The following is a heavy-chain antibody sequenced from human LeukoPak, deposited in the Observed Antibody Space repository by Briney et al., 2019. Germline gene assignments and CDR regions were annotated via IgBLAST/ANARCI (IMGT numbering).Heavy chain of an antibody. CDR3: GRGIVVVVADTHYYYYYMDV. D-gene: IGHD2-15*01. CDR1: GGSLSSYY. V-gene: IGHV4-59*01. J-gene: IGHJ6*03. CDR2: IYYSGST. Sequence: SETLSLTCTVSGGSLSSYYWSWIRQPPGKGLEWIGYIYYSGSTNYNPSLKSRVTISVDTSKNQISLKLSSVTAADTAVYYCGRGIVVVVADTHYYYYYMDVWGKGTTVTVSS.